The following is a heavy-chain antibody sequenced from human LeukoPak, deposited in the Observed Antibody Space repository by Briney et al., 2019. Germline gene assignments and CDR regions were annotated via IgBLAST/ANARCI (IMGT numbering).Heavy chain of an antibody. CDR2: IKSDGSNT. J-gene: IGHJ4*02. Sequence: GGSLRLSCAASGFTFSSYWMHWVRQAPGKGLVWVSRIKSDGSNTNYADSVKGRFTISRDNAKNTLYLQMNSLRAEDTAVYYCARAILTPGGATVTRYFDYWGRGTLVTVSS. CDR1: GFTFSSYW. V-gene: IGHV3-74*01. D-gene: IGHD4-17*01. CDR3: ARAILTPGGATVTRYFDY.